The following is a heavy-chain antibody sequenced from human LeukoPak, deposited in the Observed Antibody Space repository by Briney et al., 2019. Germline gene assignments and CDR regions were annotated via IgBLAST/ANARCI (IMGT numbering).Heavy chain of an antibody. J-gene: IGHJ4*02. Sequence: SETLSLTCTVSGGSVSSGSYYWSWIRQPPGKGLEWIGYIYYSGSTNHNPSLKSRVTISVDTSKNQFSLKLSSVTAADTAVYYCAREGRGGDWLSDWGQGTLVTVSS. CDR1: GGSVSSGSYY. D-gene: IGHD3-9*01. V-gene: IGHV4-61*01. CDR3: AREGRGGDWLSD. CDR2: IYYSGST.